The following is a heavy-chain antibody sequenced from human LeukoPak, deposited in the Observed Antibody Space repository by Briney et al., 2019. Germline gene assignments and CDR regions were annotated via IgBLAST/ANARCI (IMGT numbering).Heavy chain of an antibody. CDR1: GGSISSSSYY. J-gene: IGHJ4*02. D-gene: IGHD5-24*01. CDR2: IYYSGST. Sequence: SETLSLTCTVSGGSISSSSYYWGWIRQPPGKGLEWMGSIYYSGSTYYNPSLKSRVTISVDTSKNQFSLKLSSVTAADTAVYYCARHELDGYSPYYFDYWGQGTLVTVSP. CDR3: ARHELDGYSPYYFDY. V-gene: IGHV4-39*01.